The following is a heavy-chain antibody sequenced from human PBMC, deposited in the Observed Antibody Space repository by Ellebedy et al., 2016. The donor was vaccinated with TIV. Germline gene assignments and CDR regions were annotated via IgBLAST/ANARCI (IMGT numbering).Heavy chain of an antibody. Sequence: APVKVSCKASGYTFTDYPINWVRQAPGQGLEWLGWLNMDTGNPTYAQGFTGRFVFSLDTSVSTAYLQISSLKAEDTAVYYCARDSRYNWNDWDYYHMDVWGKGTTVTVSS. CDR2: LNMDTGNP. CDR1: GYTFTDYP. D-gene: IGHD1-1*01. CDR3: ARDSRYNWNDWDYYHMDV. J-gene: IGHJ6*03. V-gene: IGHV7-4-1*02.